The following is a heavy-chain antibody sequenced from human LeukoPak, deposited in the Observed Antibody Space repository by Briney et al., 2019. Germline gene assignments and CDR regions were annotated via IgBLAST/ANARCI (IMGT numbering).Heavy chain of an antibody. J-gene: IGHJ5*02. Sequence: GWSLRLSCAASGFTFSTYNIHWGREARGRGLGGVAVISYDESNEYYADSVKGRFTISRDNSKNTLYLQMNSLRAEDTAVYYCAREAAATGRGWFDPWGQGTLVTVSS. CDR2: ISYDESNE. CDR3: AREAAATGRGWFDP. CDR1: GFTFSTYN. D-gene: IGHD6-13*01. V-gene: IGHV3-30-3*01.